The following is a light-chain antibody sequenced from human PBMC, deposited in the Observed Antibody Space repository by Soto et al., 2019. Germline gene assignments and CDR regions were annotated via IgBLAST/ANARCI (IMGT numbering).Light chain of an antibody. V-gene: IGLV2-14*01. Sequence: QSVLTQPASVSGSHGQSITISCTGTSSDVGGYNYVSWYQQHPGKAPKLMIYEVSNRPSGVSNRFSGSKSGNTASLTISGLQAEDEADYYCSSYTSSSPFVVFGGGTKLTVL. CDR1: SSDVGGYNY. CDR3: SSYTSSSPFVV. CDR2: EVS. J-gene: IGLJ2*01.